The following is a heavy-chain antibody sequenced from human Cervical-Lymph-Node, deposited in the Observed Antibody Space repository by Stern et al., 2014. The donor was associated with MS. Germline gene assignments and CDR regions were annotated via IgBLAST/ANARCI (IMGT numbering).Heavy chain of an antibody. V-gene: IGHV3-7*01. D-gene: IGHD6-6*01. CDR3: ARLEYTTSSRGFDS. Sequence: EVQLVESGGGLVQAGGSLRLSCVAYGFSFTSYWMSCVRQAPAKRMVCAANIRGDAVDRPYADSVKGRFTVSRDNAKNSLYLQMDSLRVDDTAVYYCARLEYTTSSRGFDSWGRGALVTVSS. J-gene: IGHJ4*02. CDR1: GFSFTSYW. CDR2: IRGDAVDR.